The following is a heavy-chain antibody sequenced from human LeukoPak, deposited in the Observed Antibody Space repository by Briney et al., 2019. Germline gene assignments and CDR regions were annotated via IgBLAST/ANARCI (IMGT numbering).Heavy chain of an antibody. CDR3: ARVPYCNNSSCRDY. J-gene: IGHJ4*02. V-gene: IGHV1-69*05. CDR2: IIPIFGTA. Sequence: GASVKVSCKASGGTFSSYAISWVRQAPGQGLEWMGGIIPIFGTANYAQKLQGRVTMTTDTSTSTAYMELRSLRSEDTAVYYCARVPYCNNSSCRDYWGQGTLVTVSS. CDR1: GGTFSSYA. D-gene: IGHD2-2*01.